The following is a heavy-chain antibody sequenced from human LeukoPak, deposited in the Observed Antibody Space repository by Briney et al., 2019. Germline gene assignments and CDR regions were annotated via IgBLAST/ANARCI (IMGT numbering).Heavy chain of an antibody. CDR3: ARDIRLSGSYLFDY. D-gene: IGHD1-26*01. CDR1: GLTFDDYG. V-gene: IGHV3-20*04. J-gene: IGHJ4*02. CDR2: INWNGGST. Sequence: GGSLRLSCAASGLTFDDYGMSWVRQAPGKGLEWVSGINWNGGSTGYADPVKGRSTTSRDNAKNSLYLQVNSLRAEDTALYYCARDIRLSGSYLFDYWGQGTLVTVSS.